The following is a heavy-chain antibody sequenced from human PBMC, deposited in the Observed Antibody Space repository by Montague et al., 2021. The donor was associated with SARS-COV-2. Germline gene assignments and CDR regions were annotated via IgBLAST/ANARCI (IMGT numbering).Heavy chain of an antibody. CDR3: ARHITGSGNAFDI. J-gene: IGHJ3*02. Sequence: SETLSLTCTGSGGAVSSSSYYWGWIRQHPGKGLEWIGSIYYTGSTYYNPSLKSRVTISVDTSKNQFSLKLSSVTAADTAVYYCARHITGSGNAFDIWGQGTMVTVSS. V-gene: IGHV4-39*01. D-gene: IGHD3-10*01. CDR2: IYYTGST. CDR1: GGAVSSSSYY.